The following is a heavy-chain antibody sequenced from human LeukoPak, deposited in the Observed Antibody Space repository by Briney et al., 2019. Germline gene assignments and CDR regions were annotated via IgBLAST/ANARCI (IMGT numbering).Heavy chain of an antibody. D-gene: IGHD2-2*01. V-gene: IGHV4-59*10. CDR2: IYTSGSI. J-gene: IGHJ3*02. CDR1: GGSFSSYY. CDR3: ARVGVYCSSTSCSYDAFDI. Sequence: SETLSLTCAVYGGSFSSYYWSWIRQPAGKGLEWIGRIYTSGSINYNPSLKSRVTMSVDTSKNQFSLKLSSVTAADTAVYYCARVGVYCSSTSCSYDAFDIWGQGTMVTVSS.